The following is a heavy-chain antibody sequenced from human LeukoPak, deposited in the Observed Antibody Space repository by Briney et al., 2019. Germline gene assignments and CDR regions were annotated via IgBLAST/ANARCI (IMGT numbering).Heavy chain of an antibody. CDR2: ISSSSSTI. V-gene: IGHV3-48*01. J-gene: IGHJ4*02. Sequence: EPGGSLRLSCAASGFTFSSYSMNWVRQAPGKGLEWVSYISSSSSTIYYASSVKGRFTISRDNGKNSLYLQMSSLRAEDTAVYYCARGPFGVVDTLVSFDYWGQGNLVTVSS. CDR1: GFTFSSYS. CDR3: ARGPFGVVDTLVSFDY. D-gene: IGHD3-3*01.